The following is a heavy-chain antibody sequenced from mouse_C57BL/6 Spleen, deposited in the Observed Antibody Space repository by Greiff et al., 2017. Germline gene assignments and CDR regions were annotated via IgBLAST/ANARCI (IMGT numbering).Heavy chain of an antibody. CDR3: ARESNAWYFDV. D-gene: IGHD2-5*01. V-gene: IGHV5-4*01. CDR1: GFTFSSYA. CDR2: ISDGGSYT. J-gene: IGHJ1*03. Sequence: EVQRVESGGGLVKPGGSLKLSCAASGFTFSSYAMSWVRQTPEKRLEWVATISDGGSYTYYPDNVKGRFTISRDNAKNNLYLQMSHLKSEDTAMYYCARESNAWYFDVWGTGTTVTVSS.